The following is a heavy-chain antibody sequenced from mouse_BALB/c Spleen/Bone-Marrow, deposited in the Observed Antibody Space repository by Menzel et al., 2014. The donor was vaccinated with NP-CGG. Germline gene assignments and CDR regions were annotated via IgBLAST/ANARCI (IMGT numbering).Heavy chain of an antibody. CDR2: IRSKSNNYAT. J-gene: IGHJ3*01. CDR1: GFTFNTYA. CDR3: VRSDDGWFAY. Sequence: EVKLVESSGGLVQPKGSLKLSCAASGFTFNTYAMNWVRQAPGKGLEWVARIRSKSNNYATYYADSVKDRFTISRDDSQSMLYLQMNNLKTEDTAMYYCVRSDDGWFAYWGQGTLVTVSA. V-gene: IGHV10-1*02. D-gene: IGHD2-3*01.